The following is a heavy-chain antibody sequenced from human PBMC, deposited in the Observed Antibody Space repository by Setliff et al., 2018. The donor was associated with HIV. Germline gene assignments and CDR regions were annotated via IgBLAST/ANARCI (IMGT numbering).Heavy chain of an antibody. V-gene: IGHV3-49*04. CDR3: TSEGHSFWSYFQH. CDR2: IRTKTYGATT. J-gene: IGHJ1*01. D-gene: IGHD2-8*02. CDR1: GFTFGDYA. Sequence: SLRLSCTTSGFTFGDYAMSWVRQAPGKGLEWVGFIRTKTYGATTEYAASVKGRFTISRDDSESIAYLQMSSLKTEDTAVYYCTSEGHSFWSYFQHWGQGTLVTVSS.